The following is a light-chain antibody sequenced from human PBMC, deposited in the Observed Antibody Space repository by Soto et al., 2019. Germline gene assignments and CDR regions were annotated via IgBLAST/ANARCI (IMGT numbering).Light chain of an antibody. CDR2: DAS. CDR3: QKYNSYSWK. V-gene: IGKV1-5*01. CDR1: QSISSY. Sequence: DIQMTQSPSSLSASVGDIVTITCRASQSISSYLNWYQQKPGKAPKLLIYDASSLESGVPSRFSGSGSGTEFTLTISSLQPDDFATYYCQKYNSYSWKFGQGTKVDIK. J-gene: IGKJ1*01.